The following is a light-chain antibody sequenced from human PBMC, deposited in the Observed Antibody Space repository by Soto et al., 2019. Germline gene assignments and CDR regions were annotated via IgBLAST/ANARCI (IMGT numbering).Light chain of an antibody. CDR3: QQYGGSPRT. CDR1: QSVSSNY. Sequence: EIVLTQSPGTLSLSPGERATLSCRASQSVSSNYLAWYQQKPGQAPRLLIYGASSRATRIPDRFSGSGSGTEFTLTISRLEPEDFAVYYCQQYGGSPRTFGQGTKVEIK. J-gene: IGKJ1*01. V-gene: IGKV3-20*01. CDR2: GAS.